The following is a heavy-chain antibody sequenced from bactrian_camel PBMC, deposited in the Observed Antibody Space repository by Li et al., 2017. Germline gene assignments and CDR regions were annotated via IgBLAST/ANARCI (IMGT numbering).Heavy chain of an antibody. CDR2: MDSDGST. J-gene: IGHJ4*01. CDR3: AAADIGEAVVTARILSLKSLFTY. V-gene: IGHV3S53*01. CDR1: EYTSSTPY. Sequence: QVQLVESGGGSVQAGGSLRLSCEVSEYTSSTPYMGWFRQAPGKAREGVVTMDSDGSTTYAESVKGRFTISKDNIKNTLVLQMNNLKPEDTAIYYCAAADIGEAVVTARILSLKSLFTYWGQGTQVTVS. D-gene: IGHD2*01.